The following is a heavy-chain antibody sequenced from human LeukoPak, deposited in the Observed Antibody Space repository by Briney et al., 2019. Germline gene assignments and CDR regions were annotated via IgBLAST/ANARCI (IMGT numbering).Heavy chain of an antibody. D-gene: IGHD1-1*01. J-gene: IGHJ6*02. CDR3: ATAPLQLYGMDV. CDR2: FDPEDGET. V-gene: IGHV1-24*01. Sequence: ASVKVSCKVSGYTLTELSMHWVRQAPGKGLEWMGGFDPEDGETIYAQKFQGRVTTTEDTSTDTAYMELSSLRSEDTAVYYCATAPLQLYGMDVWGQGTTVTVSS. CDR1: GYTLTELS.